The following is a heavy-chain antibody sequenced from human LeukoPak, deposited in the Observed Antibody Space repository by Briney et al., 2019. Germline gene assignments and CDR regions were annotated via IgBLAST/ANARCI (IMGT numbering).Heavy chain of an antibody. CDR1: GFTFSSYG. Sequence: GGTLRLSCAASGFTFSSYGMSWVRQAPGKGLEWVSAISGSGGSTYYADSVKGRFTISRDNSKNTLYLQMNSLRAEDTAVYYCAKVGYYYGSGSHNDYWGQGTLVTVSS. V-gene: IGHV3-23*01. J-gene: IGHJ4*02. CDR3: AKVGYYYGSGSHNDY. D-gene: IGHD3-10*01. CDR2: ISGSGGST.